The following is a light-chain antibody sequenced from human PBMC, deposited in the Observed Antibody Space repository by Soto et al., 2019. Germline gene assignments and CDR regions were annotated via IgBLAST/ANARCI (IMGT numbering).Light chain of an antibody. CDR3: SSYAGSSNV. Sequence: QTVLTQSSSATGFGGSADALSWNGTRSDVGGYNYVSWYQQHPGKAPKLMIYEVNKRPSGVPDRFSGSKSGNTASLTVSGLQAEDEADYYCSSYAGSSNVFGTGTKVTVL. V-gene: IGLV2-8*01. CDR2: EVN. CDR1: RSDVGGYNY. J-gene: IGLJ1*01.